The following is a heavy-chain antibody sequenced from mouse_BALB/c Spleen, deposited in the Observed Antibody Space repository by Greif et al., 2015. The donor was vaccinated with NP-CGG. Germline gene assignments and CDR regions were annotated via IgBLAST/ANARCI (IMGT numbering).Heavy chain of an antibody. V-gene: IGHV1-69*01. CDR2: IYPSDSYT. D-gene: IGHD2-1*01. CDR1: GYTFTSYW. J-gene: IGHJ4*01. Sequence: QVQLQQSGAELVMPGASVKLSCKASGYTFTSYWINWVKQRPGQGLEWIGNIYPSDSYTNYNQKFKDKATLTVDKSSSTAYMQLSSPTSEDSAVYYCTTLYYGNYVYYAMDYWGQGTSVTVSS. CDR3: TTLYYGNYVYYAMDY.